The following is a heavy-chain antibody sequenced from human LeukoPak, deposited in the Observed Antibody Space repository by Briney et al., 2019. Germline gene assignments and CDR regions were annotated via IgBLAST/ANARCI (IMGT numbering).Heavy chain of an antibody. J-gene: IGHJ6*03. V-gene: IGHV3-30*04. CDR1: GFTFSSHG. CDR2: ISYDGGNK. Sequence: GGSLRLSCAASGFTFSSHGMHWVRQAPGKGLEWVAVISYDGGNKYYADAVKGRLTISRDNSRNTLYLQMNSLRADDTAVYYCARGRYCSGGSCYSWYNYYYMDVWGKGTTVIVSS. D-gene: IGHD2-15*01. CDR3: ARGRYCSGGSCYSWYNYYYMDV.